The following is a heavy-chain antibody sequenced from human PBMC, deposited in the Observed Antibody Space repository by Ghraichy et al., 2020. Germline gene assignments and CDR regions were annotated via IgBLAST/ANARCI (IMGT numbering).Heavy chain of an antibody. J-gene: IGHJ5*02. Sequence: ASVKVSCKASGYSFTSYYLHWVRQAPGQGLEWMGLINPSGGSTSYAQKFQGRVTMTRDTSTSTVYMELSSLRSEDTAVYYCARAFFGIVKGWFDPWGQGTLVTVSS. CDR3: ARAFFGIVKGWFDP. CDR1: GYSFTSYY. CDR2: INPSGGST. D-gene: IGHD1-26*01. V-gene: IGHV1-46*01.